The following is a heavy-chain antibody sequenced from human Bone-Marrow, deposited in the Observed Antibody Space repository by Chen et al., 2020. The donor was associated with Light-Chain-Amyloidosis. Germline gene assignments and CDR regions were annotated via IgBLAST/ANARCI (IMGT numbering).Heavy chain of an antibody. V-gene: IGHV4-31*03. D-gene: IGHD1-1*01. Sequence: QVQLQESGPGLVKPSQTLSLTCRVSGGSINSGGYYWSWIRQHPGKGLEWIGFIDYSGSSYYNPSLQSRVTISIDTSKKEFSLRLSSVTAADTAVYYCARDRYSTTPWDYSSGMDVWGQGTTVTVSS. CDR3: ARDRYSTTPWDYSSGMDV. CDR1: GGSINSGGYY. CDR2: IDYSGSS. J-gene: IGHJ6*02.